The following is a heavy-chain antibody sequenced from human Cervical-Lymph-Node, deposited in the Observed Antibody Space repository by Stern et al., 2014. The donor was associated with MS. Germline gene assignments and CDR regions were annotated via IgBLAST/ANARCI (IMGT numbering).Heavy chain of an antibody. CDR1: GVSISSSY. CDR3: ARDVGMDS. Sequence: LQLQESGPGLVRPSETLSLTCAVSGVSISSSYWRWIRQPPGQGLEWIGYSYHCGGASYTLSLKSRVTMSVNTSRSQFSLKLGSVTAAYSAVYYCARDVGMDSWGQGTLVTVSS. J-gene: IGHJ5*01. D-gene: IGHD6-13*01. V-gene: IGHV4-59*01. CDR2: SYHCGGA.